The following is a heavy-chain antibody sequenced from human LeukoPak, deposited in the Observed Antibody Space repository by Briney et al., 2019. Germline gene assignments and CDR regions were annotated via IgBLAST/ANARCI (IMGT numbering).Heavy chain of an antibody. Sequence: ASAKVSCKASGGTFSSYAISWVRQAPGQGLEWMGGIIPIFGTANYAQKFQGRVTITADESTSTAYMELSSLRSEDTAVYYCAGLRYFDWLMRPLFDYWGQGTLVTVSS. CDR3: AGLRYFDWLMRPLFDY. V-gene: IGHV1-69*13. CDR1: GGTFSSYA. CDR2: IIPIFGTA. D-gene: IGHD3-9*01. J-gene: IGHJ4*02.